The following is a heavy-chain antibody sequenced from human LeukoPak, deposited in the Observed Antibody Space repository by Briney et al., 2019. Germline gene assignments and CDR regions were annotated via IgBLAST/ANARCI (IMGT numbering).Heavy chain of an antibody. J-gene: IGHJ5*02. V-gene: IGHV4-59*01. CDR2: IYYSGST. CDR1: GGSISSYY. Sequence: SETLSLTCTVSGGSISSYYWSWIRQPPGKGLEWIGYIYYSGSTNYNPSLKSRVTLSVDTSKNQFSLKLSSVTAADTAVYYCAREVVAANWYNWFDPWGQGTLVTVSS. D-gene: IGHD2-15*01. CDR3: AREVVAANWYNWFDP.